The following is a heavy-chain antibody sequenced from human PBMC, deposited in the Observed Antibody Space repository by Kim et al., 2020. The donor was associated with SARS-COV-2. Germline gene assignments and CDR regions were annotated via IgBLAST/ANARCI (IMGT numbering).Heavy chain of an antibody. Sequence: GESLKISCKGSGYSFTSYWIGWVRQMPGKGLEWMGIIYPGDSDTRYSPSFQGQVTISADKSISTAYLQWSSLKASDTAMYYCARQGHYTEIRFFDWLLIPDYWGQGTLVTVS. CDR1: GYSFTSYW. J-gene: IGHJ4*02. D-gene: IGHD3-9*01. CDR3: ARQGHYTEIRFFDWLLIPDY. CDR2: IYPGDSDT. V-gene: IGHV5-51*01.